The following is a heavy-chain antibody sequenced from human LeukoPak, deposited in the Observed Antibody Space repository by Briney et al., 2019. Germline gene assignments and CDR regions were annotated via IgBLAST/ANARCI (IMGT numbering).Heavy chain of an antibody. CDR1: GFTFSSYE. CDR2: ISSSGSTI. V-gene: IGHV3-48*03. D-gene: IGHD3-22*01. CDR3: ARFQTYSYYYDSSGYLGY. J-gene: IGHJ4*02. Sequence: PGGSLRLSCAASGFTFSSYEMNWVRQAPGKGLEWVSYISSSGSTIYYADSVEGRFTLSRDNAKNPLYLQMNSLRAEDTAVYYCARFQTYSYYYDSSGYLGYWGQGTLVTVSS.